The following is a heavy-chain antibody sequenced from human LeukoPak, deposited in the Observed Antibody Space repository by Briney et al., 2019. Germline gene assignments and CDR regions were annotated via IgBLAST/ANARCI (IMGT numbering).Heavy chain of an antibody. D-gene: IGHD3-3*01. J-gene: IGHJ6*02. CDR2: IIPILGIA. V-gene: IGHV1-69*04. CDR3: ARARDFWSGYLDYYYYYGMDV. Sequence: SVKVSCKASGGTFSSYAISWVRQAPGQGLERMGRIIPILGIANYAQKFQGRVTITADKSTSTAYMELSSLRSEDTAVYYCARARDFWSGYLDYYYYYGMDVWGQGTTVTVSS. CDR1: GGTFSSYA.